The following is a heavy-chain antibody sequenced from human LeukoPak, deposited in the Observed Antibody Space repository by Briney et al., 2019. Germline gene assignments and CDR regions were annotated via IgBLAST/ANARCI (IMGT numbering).Heavy chain of an antibody. D-gene: IGHD1-26*01. CDR1: GFTFSSYA. CDR2: ISGSGGST. CDR3: AKGPFSGSYLNY. Sequence: GGSLRLSFAASGFTFSSYAMSWVRQAPGKGLEWVSAISGSGGSTYYADSVKGRFTISRDNSKNTLYLQMSSLRAEDTAVYYCAKGPFSGSYLNYWGQGTLVTVSS. V-gene: IGHV3-23*01. J-gene: IGHJ4*02.